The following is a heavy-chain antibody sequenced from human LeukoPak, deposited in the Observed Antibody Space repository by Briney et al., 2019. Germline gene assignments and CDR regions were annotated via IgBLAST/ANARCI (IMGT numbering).Heavy chain of an antibody. Sequence: PSETLSLTCTVSGGSISSYYWSWIRQPPGKGLEWIGYIYYSGSTNYNPSLKSRVTISVDTSKNQFSLKLSSVTAADTAVYYCARSFYGDYVGGMFDYWGQGTLVTVSS. CDR1: GGSISSYY. CDR2: IYYSGST. D-gene: IGHD4-17*01. CDR3: ARSFYGDYVGGMFDY. V-gene: IGHV4-59*01. J-gene: IGHJ4*02.